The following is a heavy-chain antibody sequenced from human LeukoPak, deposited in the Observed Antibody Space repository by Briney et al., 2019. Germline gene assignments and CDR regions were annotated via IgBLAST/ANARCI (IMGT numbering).Heavy chain of an antibody. Sequence: GGSLRLSCAAPGFIVSGDFMSWVRQAPGKGLEWVSVIYSDGSTYYADSVKGRFTISRDNSKNTLDLQMTGLRAEDTAVYYCARERGRGRDSPWFDYWGQGTLVTVSS. CDR2: IYSDGST. J-gene: IGHJ4*02. CDR1: GFIVSGDF. D-gene: IGHD1-26*01. CDR3: ARERGRGRDSPWFDY. V-gene: IGHV3-53*01.